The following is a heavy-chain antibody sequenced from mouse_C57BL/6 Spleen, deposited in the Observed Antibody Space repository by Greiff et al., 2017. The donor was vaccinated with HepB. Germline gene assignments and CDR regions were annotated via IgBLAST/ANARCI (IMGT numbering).Heavy chain of an antibody. Sequence: EVQLQESGGGLVKPGGSLKLSCAASGFTFSSYAMSWVRQTPEKRLEWVATISDGGSYTYYPDNVKGRFTISRDNAKNNLYLQMSHLKSEDTAMYYCARDYYSNYVGAMDYWGQGTSVTVSS. J-gene: IGHJ4*01. CDR1: GFTFSSYA. V-gene: IGHV5-4*01. CDR2: ISDGGSYT. CDR3: ARDYYSNYVGAMDY. D-gene: IGHD2-5*01.